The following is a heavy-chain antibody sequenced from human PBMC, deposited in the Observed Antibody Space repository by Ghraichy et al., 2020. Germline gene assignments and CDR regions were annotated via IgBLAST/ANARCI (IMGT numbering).Heavy chain of an antibody. CDR2: IWYGGSKK. CDR1: GFTFRDYG. V-gene: IGHV3-33*01. J-gene: IGHJ6*02. D-gene: IGHD5-12*01. CDR3: VREGMHMEVPSGMDV. Sequence: GGSLRLSCAASGFTFRDYGMHWVRQAPGEGLEWVAVIWYGGSKKYYEDSVKGRFTISRDNSKNTLFLQMDSLRAEDTAVYFCVREGMHMEVPSGMDVWGHGTMVTVSS.